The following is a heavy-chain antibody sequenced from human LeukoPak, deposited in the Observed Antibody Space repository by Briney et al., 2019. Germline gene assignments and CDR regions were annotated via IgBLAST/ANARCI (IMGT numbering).Heavy chain of an antibody. Sequence: AGGSLRLSCAASGFDFSFYDMSWARQAPGKGLEWVSVISGRGGGSTHYADSVNGRFTISRDNSKNTLYLQTNSLRAGDTALYYCVKGGWLDDWGQGTLVTVSS. V-gene: IGHV3-23*01. D-gene: IGHD6-19*01. CDR1: GFDFSFYD. CDR2: ISGRGGGST. J-gene: IGHJ4*02. CDR3: VKGGWLDD.